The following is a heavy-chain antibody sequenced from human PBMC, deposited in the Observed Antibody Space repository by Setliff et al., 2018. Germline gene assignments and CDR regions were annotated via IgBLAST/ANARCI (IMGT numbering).Heavy chain of an antibody. CDR1: GFMFSTYG. J-gene: IGHJ4*02. Sequence: ASVKVSCKTSGFMFSTYGLSWVRQAPGQGPEWIGCISGFTGDTHYAPKFQDRVILTIDESSTTAHMELRSLTSDGTAFYYCARSSAPSVVLAADFDYWGQGTLVTVSS. CDR3: ARSSAPSVVLAADFDY. D-gene: IGHD6-19*01. CDR2: ISGFTGDT. V-gene: IGHV1-18*01.